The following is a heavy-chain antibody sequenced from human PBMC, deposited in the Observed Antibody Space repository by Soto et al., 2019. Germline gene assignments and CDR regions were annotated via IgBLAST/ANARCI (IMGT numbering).Heavy chain of an antibody. J-gene: IGHJ3*02. CDR2: IYYSGST. Sequence: PSETLSLTCTVSGGSISSYYWSWIRQPPGKGLEWIGYIYYSGSTNYNPSLKSRVTISVDTSKNQFSLKLSSVTAADTAVYYCARDGVVLSDAFDIWGQGTMVTV. D-gene: IGHD3-3*01. V-gene: IGHV4-59*01. CDR1: GGSISSYY. CDR3: ARDGVVLSDAFDI.